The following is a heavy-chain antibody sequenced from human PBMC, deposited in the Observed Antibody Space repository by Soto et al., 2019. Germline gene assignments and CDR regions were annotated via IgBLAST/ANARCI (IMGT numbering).Heavy chain of an antibody. CDR3: ASPWPLSGYSSSWIDY. Sequence: PSETLSLTCTVSGGSISSSSYYWGWIRQPPGKGLEWIGSIYYSGSTYYNPSLKSRVTISVDTSKNQFSLKLSSVTAADTAVYYCASPWPLSGYSSSWIDYWGQGTLVTVSS. J-gene: IGHJ4*02. CDR1: GGSISSSSYY. CDR2: IYYSGST. V-gene: IGHV4-39*01. D-gene: IGHD6-13*01.